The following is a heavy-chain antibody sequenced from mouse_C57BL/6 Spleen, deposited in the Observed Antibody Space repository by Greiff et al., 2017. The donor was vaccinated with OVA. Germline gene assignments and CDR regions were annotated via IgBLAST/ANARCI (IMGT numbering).Heavy chain of an antibody. V-gene: IGHV1-72*01. D-gene: IGHD2-3*01. Sequence: QVQLQQPGAELVKPGASVKLSCKASGYTFTSYWMHWVKQRPGRGLEWIGRFDPNSGGTKYNEKFKSKATLTVDKPSSTAYMQLSSLTSEDSAVYYCARYGLEGWLPFDYWGQGTTLTVSS. CDR2: FDPNSGGT. J-gene: IGHJ2*01. CDR3: ARYGLEGWLPFDY. CDR1: GYTFTSYW.